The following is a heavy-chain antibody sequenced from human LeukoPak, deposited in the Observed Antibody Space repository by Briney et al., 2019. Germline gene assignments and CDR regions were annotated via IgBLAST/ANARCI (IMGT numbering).Heavy chain of an antibody. J-gene: IGHJ6*03. CDR2: IYYSGST. CDR1: GGSISSNSYY. D-gene: IGHD3-16*01. CDR3: ARVGNMGDPHPSIQYYYYMDV. V-gene: IGHV4-39*01. Sequence: SETLSLTCAVSGGSISSNSYYWGWIRQPPGKGLEWIGSIYYSGSTYYNPSLKSRVTISVDTSKNQFSLKLSSVTAADTAVYYCARVGNMGDPHPSIQYYYYMDVWGKGTTVTVSS.